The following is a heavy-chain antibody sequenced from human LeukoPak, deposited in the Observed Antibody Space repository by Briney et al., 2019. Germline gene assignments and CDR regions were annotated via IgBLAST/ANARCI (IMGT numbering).Heavy chain of an antibody. CDR2: IYTSGST. CDR1: GGSISSYY. CDR3: ASLNSGYYYGNWFDP. D-gene: IGHD3-22*01. V-gene: IGHV4-4*07. J-gene: IGHJ5*02. Sequence: SETLSLTCTVSGGSISSYYWSWIRQPAGKGLEWIGRIYTSGSTNYNPSLKSRVTMSVDTSKNQFSLKLSSVAAADTAVYYCASLNSGYYYGNWFDPWGQGTLVTVSS.